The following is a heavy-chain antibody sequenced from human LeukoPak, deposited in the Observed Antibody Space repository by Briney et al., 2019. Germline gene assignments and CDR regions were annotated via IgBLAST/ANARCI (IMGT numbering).Heavy chain of an antibody. V-gene: IGHV4-59*02. CDR3: ARVSQTPPPTYFDY. Sequence: PSETLSLTCSVSGGSVSSYYWSWIRQPPGKGLEWIGYIYYSGSTNYNPSLKSRVTISVDTSKNQFSLRLSSVTAADTAVYYCARVSQTPPPTYFDYWGQGTLVTVSS. CDR2: IYYSGST. CDR1: GGSVSSYY. J-gene: IGHJ4*02.